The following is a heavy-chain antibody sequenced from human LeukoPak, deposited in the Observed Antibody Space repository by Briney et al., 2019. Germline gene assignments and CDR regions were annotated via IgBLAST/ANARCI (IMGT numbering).Heavy chain of an antibody. CDR3: AREHTSGTYYIDY. D-gene: IGHD1-26*01. Sequence: GGSLRLSCAASGFTFSDYCMSWIRQAPGKGLEWVSYISSSGSTIYYADSVKGRFTISRDNGKNSLYLQMNSLRAEDTAVYYCAREHTSGTYYIDYWGQGTLVTVSS. J-gene: IGHJ4*02. CDR2: ISSSGSTI. V-gene: IGHV3-11*01. CDR1: GFTFSDYC.